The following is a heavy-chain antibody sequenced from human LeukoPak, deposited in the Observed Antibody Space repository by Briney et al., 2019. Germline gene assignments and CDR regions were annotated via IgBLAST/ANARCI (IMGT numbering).Heavy chain of an antibody. J-gene: IGHJ4*02. CDR3: PKGVYYAYVWGSPTRDY. CDR2: MSWNSGNI. CDR1: GFTFYHYA. D-gene: IGHD3-16*01. Sequence: PGRSLRLSCAASGFTFYHYAMHWVRHAAGKGLEWVSGMSWNSGNIVHADSVKGRLTISRDNAKNSLYVKMKSLRGEERGMYYSPKGVYYAYVWGSPTRDYCGQGTLVTVSS. V-gene: IGHV3-9*01.